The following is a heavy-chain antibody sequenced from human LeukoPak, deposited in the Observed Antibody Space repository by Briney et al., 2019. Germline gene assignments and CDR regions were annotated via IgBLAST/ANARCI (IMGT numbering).Heavy chain of an antibody. D-gene: IGHD5-24*01. V-gene: IGHV4-59*08. CDR3: ARHDNYLSFDY. Sequence: SETLSLTCTVSGGSISGYYWSWLRQPPGKGLEWVGYISYSGSTNYNPSLKSRVTISVDTSKNQFSLILTSVTAADTAVYYCARHDNYLSFDYWGQGALVTVSS. J-gene: IGHJ4*02. CDR2: ISYSGST. CDR1: GGSISGYY.